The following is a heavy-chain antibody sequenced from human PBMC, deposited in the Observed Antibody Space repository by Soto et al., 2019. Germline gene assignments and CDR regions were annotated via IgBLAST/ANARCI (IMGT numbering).Heavy chain of an antibody. CDR3: ATDPGAYSSGWYDY. D-gene: IGHD6-19*01. J-gene: IGHJ4*02. CDR1: GGTFSSYT. V-gene: IGHV1-69*04. Sequence: GASVKVSCKASGGTFSSYTISWVRQAPGQGLEWMGRIIPILDIANYAQKFQGRVTITADKSTITAYMELSSLTSEDTAVYYCATDPGAYSSGWYDYWGQGTLVTVSS. CDR2: IIPILDIA.